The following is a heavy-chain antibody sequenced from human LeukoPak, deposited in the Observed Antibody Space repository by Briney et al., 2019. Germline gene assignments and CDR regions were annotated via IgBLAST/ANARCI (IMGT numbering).Heavy chain of an antibody. D-gene: IGHD1-26*01. J-gene: IGHJ4*02. V-gene: IGHV3-30*02. CDR1: GFPFSSYG. CDR3: AKDEGIVGATAFDY. CDR2: IRYDGSNK. Sequence: GGSLRLSCAASGFPFSSYGMHWVREAPGKGLEGVAFIRYDGSNKYYADSVKGRFTISRDNSKNTLYLQMNSLRAEDKAVYYCAKDEGIVGATAFDYWGQGTLVTVSS.